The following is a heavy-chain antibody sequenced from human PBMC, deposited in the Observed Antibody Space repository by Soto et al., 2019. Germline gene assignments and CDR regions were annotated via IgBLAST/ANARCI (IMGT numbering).Heavy chain of an antibody. CDR2: IWYDGSNR. J-gene: IGHJ5*02. CDR3: ARPMASRYCRGSACYVGNWFDP. D-gene: IGHD2-15*01. Sequence: QVQLVESGGGVVQPGRSLTLSCVASGFTFTSHGMHWVRQAPGKGLEWVAVIWYDGSNRQYADSVKGRFTISRDNSKNTLYLQMNSLRVEDTAVYYCARPMASRYCRGSACYVGNWFDPWGQGTVVTVSS. CDR1: GFTFTSHG. V-gene: IGHV3-33*01.